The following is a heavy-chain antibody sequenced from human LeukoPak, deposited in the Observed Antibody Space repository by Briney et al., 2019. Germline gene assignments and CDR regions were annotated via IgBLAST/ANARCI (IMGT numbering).Heavy chain of an antibody. CDR2: ISSSSAYI. CDR1: GFTFSNYG. V-gene: IGHV3-21*01. Sequence: GGSLRLSCDASGFTFSNYGMSWVRQAPGKGLEWVSSISSSSAYISYADSVKGRFTISRDNPKNSLYLQMNNLRDEDTAVYYCARALTDTTLESFDQWGQGTLVAVSS. D-gene: IGHD1-1*01. J-gene: IGHJ4*02. CDR3: ARALTDTTLESFDQ.